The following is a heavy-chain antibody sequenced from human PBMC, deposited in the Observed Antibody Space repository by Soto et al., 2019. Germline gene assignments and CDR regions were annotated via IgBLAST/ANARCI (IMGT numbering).Heavy chain of an antibody. V-gene: IGHV4-31*03. CDR3: ARVGGGYCSGGSCLLSGGGIDP. J-gene: IGHJ5*02. CDR1: GGSISSGGYY. Sequence: SETLSLTCTVSGGSISSGGYYWSWIRQHPGKGLEWIGYIYYSGSTYYNPSLKSRVTISVDTSKNQFSLKLSSVTAADTAVYYCARVGGGYCSGGSCLLSGGGIDPWGQGTLVTVSS. D-gene: IGHD2-15*01. CDR2: IYYSGST.